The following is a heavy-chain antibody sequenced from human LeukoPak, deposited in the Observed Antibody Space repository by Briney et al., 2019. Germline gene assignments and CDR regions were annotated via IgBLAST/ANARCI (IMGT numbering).Heavy chain of an antibody. CDR1: GFTFSSYW. CDR2: ISQDGSEK. Sequence: QSGGSLRLSCAASGFTFSSYWMNWVRQAPGKGLEWVARISQDGSEKYYVDSVKGRFTISRDNAKDSLYLQMNSLRVEDTAVYYCARDPPLRFLDPGYHMDVWGKGTTVTVSS. J-gene: IGHJ6*03. D-gene: IGHD3-3*01. CDR3: ARDPPLRFLDPGYHMDV. V-gene: IGHV3-7*01.